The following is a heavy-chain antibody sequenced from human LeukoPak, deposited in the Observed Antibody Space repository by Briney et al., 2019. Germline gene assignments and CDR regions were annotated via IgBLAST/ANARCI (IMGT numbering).Heavy chain of an antibody. CDR1: GGSISSYY. V-gene: IGHV4-59*01. J-gene: IGHJ4*02. Sequence: KPSETLSLTCTVSGGSISSYYWSWIRQPPGKGLEWIGYIYHSGSTNYNPSLKSRVTISVDTSKNQFSLKLSSVTAADTAVYYCATLYTVANFDYWGQGTLVTVSS. CDR3: ATLYTVANFDY. D-gene: IGHD4-23*01. CDR2: IYHSGST.